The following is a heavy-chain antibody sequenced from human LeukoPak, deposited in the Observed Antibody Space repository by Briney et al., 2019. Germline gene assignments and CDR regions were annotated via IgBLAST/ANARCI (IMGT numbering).Heavy chain of an antibody. CDR1: GYSISSGHY. J-gene: IGHJ5*02. Sequence: SETLSLTCTVSGYSISSGHYWAWIRQSPEKGLECIATMFHSGSTYYNPSLKSRITISVDTSNSQFSLKLSSVTAADTAVYFCARHNIRGVSHWYDPWGQGIQVTVSS. CDR3: ARHNIRGVSHWYDP. CDR2: MFHSGST. D-gene: IGHD3-10*01. V-gene: IGHV4-38-2*02.